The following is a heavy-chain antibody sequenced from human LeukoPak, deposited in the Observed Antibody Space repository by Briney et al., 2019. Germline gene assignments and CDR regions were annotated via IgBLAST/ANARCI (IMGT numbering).Heavy chain of an antibody. CDR3: AKALRSDIPSGYFDF. CDR2: ISGSDTST. V-gene: IGHV3-23*01. J-gene: IGHJ4*02. CDR1: GFSFSSYA. D-gene: IGHD3-3*01. Sequence: GGPLRLSCAASGFSFSSYAMAWVRQAPGKGLEWVSSISGSDTSTYYADSVKGRFTISRDNSKNTLYLQMNSLRAEDTAVYYCAKALRSDIPSGYFDFWGQGTLVTVSS.